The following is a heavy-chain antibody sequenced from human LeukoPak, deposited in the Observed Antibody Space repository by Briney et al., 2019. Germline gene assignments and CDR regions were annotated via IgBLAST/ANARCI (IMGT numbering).Heavy chain of an antibody. CDR3: ARRDISGYDKFDY. CDR2: IYPGDSDT. V-gene: IGHV5-51*01. D-gene: IGHD3-22*01. J-gene: IGHJ4*02. CDR1: GYSFTRYW. Sequence: GESLKISCKGSGYSFTRYWIAWVRQMPGKGLEWMGLIYPGDSDTRYSPSFQGQVSISADKSISTAYLQWSSLKASDTAMYYCARRDISGYDKFDYWGQGTLVTVSS.